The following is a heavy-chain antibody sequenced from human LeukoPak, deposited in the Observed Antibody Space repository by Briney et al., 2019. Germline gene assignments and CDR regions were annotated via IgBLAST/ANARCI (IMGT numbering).Heavy chain of an antibody. D-gene: IGHD3-22*01. CDR3: ARGLYYYDSSGADFDY. V-gene: IGHV3-64*01. J-gene: IGHJ4*02. Sequence: GGSLRLSCAASGFTFSSYAMHWVRQAPGKGLEYVSAISSNGGSTYYANSVKGRFTISRDNSKNTLYLQMGSLRAEDMAVYYCARGLYYYDSSGADFDYWGQGTLVTVSS. CDR1: GFTFSSYA. CDR2: ISSNGGST.